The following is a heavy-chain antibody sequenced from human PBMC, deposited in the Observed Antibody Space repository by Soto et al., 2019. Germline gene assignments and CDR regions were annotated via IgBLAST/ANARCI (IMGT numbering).Heavy chain of an antibody. D-gene: IGHD2-21*01. V-gene: IGHV1-18*01. Sequence: QGQLLQSGDEVKKPGASVRVSCRASGYDFTSYGISWVRQAPGQGLEWVAWISAYNGKRDTAQKFQGRVTMPLVTSTDTAHMELGDLTSADTAVYYCARGRIVASIHDAFEIWGQGTMVAVSS. CDR3: ARGRIVASIHDAFEI. J-gene: IGHJ3*02. CDR2: ISAYNGKR. CDR1: GYDFTSYG.